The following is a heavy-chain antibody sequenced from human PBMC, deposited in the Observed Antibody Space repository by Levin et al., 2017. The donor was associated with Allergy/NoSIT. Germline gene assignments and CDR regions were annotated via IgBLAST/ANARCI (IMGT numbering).Heavy chain of an antibody. CDR1: GYSISNDNW. D-gene: IGHD3-22*01. CDR3: ARRGDSSGFYYFDY. CDR2: IYYSGTT. J-gene: IGHJ4*02. V-gene: IGHV4-28*01. Sequence: SQTLSLTCAVSGYSISNDNWWGWIRQPPGKGLEFIGYIYYSGTTYYNPSLKSRVTMSVDTSKNQFSLKLSSVTAVDTAVYYCARRGDSSGFYYFDYWGQGTLVTVSS.